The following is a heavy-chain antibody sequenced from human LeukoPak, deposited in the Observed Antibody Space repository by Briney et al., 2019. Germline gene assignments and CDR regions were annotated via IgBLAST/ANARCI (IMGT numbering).Heavy chain of an antibody. CDR1: GASIRSSH. V-gene: IGHV4-59*08. D-gene: IGHD1-1*01. CDR3: ARLNRGVYERGGTWFDP. CDR2: IYYTGST. J-gene: IGHJ5*02. Sequence: SETLSLTCTVSGASIRSSHWSWLRQPPGKGLEWIGYIYYTGSTNSNPSLKSRVTVSLDTSKNQFSLKLSSMTAPDTAVYCCARLNRGVYERGGTWFDPGGQGTLVTVSS.